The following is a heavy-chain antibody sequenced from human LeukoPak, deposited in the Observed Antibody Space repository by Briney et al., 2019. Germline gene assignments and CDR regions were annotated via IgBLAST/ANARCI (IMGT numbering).Heavy chain of an antibody. CDR1: GFTFSSYA. CDR3: ARRYCGDDCYPYYFDY. CDR2: ISGSGGST. J-gene: IGHJ4*02. Sequence: GGSLRLSCAASGFTFSSYAMSWVRQAPGKGLEWVSAISGSGGSTYYADSVKGRFAVSRDNSKNPLYLQMDSLRVEDTAVYYCARRYCGDDCYPYYFDYWGQGTLVTVSS. V-gene: IGHV3-23*01. D-gene: IGHD2-21*02.